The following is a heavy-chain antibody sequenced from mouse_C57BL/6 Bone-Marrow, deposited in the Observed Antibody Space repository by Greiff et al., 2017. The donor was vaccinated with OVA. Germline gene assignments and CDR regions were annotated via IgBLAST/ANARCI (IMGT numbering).Heavy chain of an antibody. V-gene: IGHV5-6*01. D-gene: IGHD2-2*01. CDR1: GFTFSSYG. J-gene: IGHJ3*01. CDR2: ISSGGSYT. CDR3: ARHERSGYPFAY. Sequence: EVKLMESGGDLVKPGGSLKLSCAASGFTFSSYGMSWVRQTPDKRLEWVATISSGGSYTYYPESVKGRFTISRDNAKNTLYLQMSSLKSEDTAMYYCARHERSGYPFAYWGQGTLVTVSA.